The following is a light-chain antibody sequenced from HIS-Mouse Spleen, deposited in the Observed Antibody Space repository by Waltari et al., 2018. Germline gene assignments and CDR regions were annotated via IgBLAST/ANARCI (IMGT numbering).Light chain of an antibody. V-gene: IGKV4-1*01. CDR1: QSVLYSSNNKYY. J-gene: IGKJ2*01. CDR2: WAS. Sequence: DIVMTQSPDSLAVSLGERATINCKSSQSVLYSSNNKYYLAWYQQKPGQPPKLLIYWASTRESGVPDRFSGSGSGTDFTLTISSLQAEDVAVYYCQQYYSTPYTFGQWTKLEIK. CDR3: QQYYSTPYT.